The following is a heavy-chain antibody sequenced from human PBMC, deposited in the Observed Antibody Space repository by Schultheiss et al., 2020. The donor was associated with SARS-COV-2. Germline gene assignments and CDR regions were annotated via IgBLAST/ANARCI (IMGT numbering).Heavy chain of an antibody. V-gene: IGHV1-8*02. CDR2: INPNSGGT. CDR1: GGTFSSYA. D-gene: IGHD6-19*01. Sequence: ASVKVSCKASGGTFSSYAISWVRQAPGQGLEWMGWINPNSGGTNYAQKFQGRVTMTRNTSISTAYMELSSLRSEDTAVYYCARSAVAGKNGMDVWGQGTTVTVSS. CDR3: ARSAVAGKNGMDV. J-gene: IGHJ6*02.